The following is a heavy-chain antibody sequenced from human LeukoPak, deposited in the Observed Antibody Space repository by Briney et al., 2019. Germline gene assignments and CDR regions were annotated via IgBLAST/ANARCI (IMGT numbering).Heavy chain of an antibody. CDR1: GFTFSSYG. Sequence: GGSLRLSCAASGFTFSSYGMHWVRQAPGKGLEWVAVISYDGSNKYYADSVKGRFTISRGNSKNTLYLQMNSLRAEDTSVYYCAKDRDSSSWYETFRSNWFDPWGQGTLVTVSS. CDR2: ISYDGSNK. D-gene: IGHD6-13*01. V-gene: IGHV3-30*18. CDR3: AKDRDSSSWYETFRSNWFDP. J-gene: IGHJ5*02.